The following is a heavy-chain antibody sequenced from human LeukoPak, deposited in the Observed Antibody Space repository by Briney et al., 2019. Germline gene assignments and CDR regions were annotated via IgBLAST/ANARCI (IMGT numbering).Heavy chain of an antibody. V-gene: IGHV3-21*01. Sequence: GGSLRLSCVGSGFSFSSYGMTWVRQAPGKGLEWVSFISTTSSYIYYADSVRGRFAISRDNTRDSVFLQMNSLRVEDTAVYFCARVVLAYDWGSHDEPSNCWGQGTLVTVSS. CDR2: ISTTSSYI. CDR1: GFSFSSYG. CDR3: ARVVLAYDWGSHDEPSNC. J-gene: IGHJ4*02. D-gene: IGHD3-16*01.